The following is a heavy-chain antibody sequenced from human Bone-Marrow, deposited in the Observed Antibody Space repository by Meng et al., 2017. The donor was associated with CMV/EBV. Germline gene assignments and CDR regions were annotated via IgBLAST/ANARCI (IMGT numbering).Heavy chain of an antibody. CDR3: SRGHEFDYYYYSMYV. Sequence: GESLKISCAASGFTFSSYSMNWVRQAPGKGLEWVSSISSSSSYIYHADSLKGRFTISRDNAKNSLYLQLNSLRAEDTAVYYCSRGHEFDYYYYSMYVWGHGTTVTVSS. V-gene: IGHV3-21*01. CDR2: ISSSSSYI. J-gene: IGHJ6*02. CDR1: GFTFSSYS.